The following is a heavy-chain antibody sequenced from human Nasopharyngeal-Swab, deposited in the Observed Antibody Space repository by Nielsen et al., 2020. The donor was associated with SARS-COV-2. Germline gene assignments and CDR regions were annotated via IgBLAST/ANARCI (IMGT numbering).Heavy chain of an antibody. D-gene: IGHD3-22*01. Sequence: GGSLRLSCAASGFTFSSYSMNWVRQAPGKGLEWVSSISSSSTYIYYADSVKGRFTISRDNAKNSLFLQMNSLRAADTAVYYCARGSYHYDSSGYVDYWGQGTLVTVSS. J-gene: IGHJ4*02. V-gene: IGHV3-21*01. CDR1: GFTFSSYS. CDR3: ARGSYHYDSSGYVDY. CDR2: ISSSSTYI.